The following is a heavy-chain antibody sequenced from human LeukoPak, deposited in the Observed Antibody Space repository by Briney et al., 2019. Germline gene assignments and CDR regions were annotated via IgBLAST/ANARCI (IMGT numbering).Heavy chain of an antibody. CDR3: ARDQTELYSGSYYEFHHFDY. D-gene: IGHD1-26*01. CDR2: IKQDGSEK. J-gene: IGHJ4*02. V-gene: IGHV3-7*01. CDR1: GFTFSSYW. Sequence: GGSLRLSCAASGFTFSSYWMSWVRQAPGKGLEWVANIKQDGSEKYYVDSVKGRFTISRDNAKNSLYLQMNSLRAEDTAVYYCARDQTELYSGSYYEFHHFDYWGQGTLVTVSS.